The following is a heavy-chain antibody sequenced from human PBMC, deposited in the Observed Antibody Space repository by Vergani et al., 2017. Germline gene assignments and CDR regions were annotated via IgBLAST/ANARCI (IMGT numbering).Heavy chain of an antibody. J-gene: IGHJ4*02. CDR1: GYTFTSYG. CDR3: ARDRANYYDSSGPPDY. D-gene: IGHD3-22*01. Sequence: QVQLVQSGAEVKKPGASVKVSCKASGYTFTSYGISWVRQAPGQGLEWMGIINPSGGSTSYAQKFQGRVTMTRDTSTSTVYMELSSLRSEDTAVYYCARDRANYYDSSGPPDYWGQGTLVTVSS. CDR2: INPSGGST. V-gene: IGHV1-46*01.